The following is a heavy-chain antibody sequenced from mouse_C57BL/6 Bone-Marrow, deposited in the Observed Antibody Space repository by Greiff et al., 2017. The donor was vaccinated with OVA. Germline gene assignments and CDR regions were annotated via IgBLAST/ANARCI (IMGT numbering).Heavy chain of an antibody. Sequence: QVQLQQPGAELVKPGASVKLSCKASGHTFTSYWMQWVKQRPGQGLEWIGEIDPSDSYTNYNQKFKGKATLTVDTSSSTAYMQLSSLTSEDSAVYYCARRDGYDGGYAMDYWGQGTSVTVSS. D-gene: IGHD2-2*01. CDR2: IDPSDSYT. J-gene: IGHJ4*01. CDR1: GHTFTSYW. CDR3: ARRDGYDGGYAMDY. V-gene: IGHV1-50*01.